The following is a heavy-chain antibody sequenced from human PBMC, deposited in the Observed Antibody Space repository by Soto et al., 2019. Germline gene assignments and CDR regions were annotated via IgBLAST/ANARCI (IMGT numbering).Heavy chain of an antibody. CDR1: GFTFSSYA. Sequence: QVQLVESGGCVVQPGRSLRLSCAASGFTFSSYAMHWVRQAPGKGLEWVAVISYDGSNKYYADSVKGRFTISRDNSKNTLYLQMNSLRAEDTAVYYCASFVDTAMVTVVFDYWGQGTLVTVSS. CDR3: ASFVDTAMVTVVFDY. V-gene: IGHV3-30-3*01. J-gene: IGHJ4*02. D-gene: IGHD5-18*01. CDR2: ISYDGSNK.